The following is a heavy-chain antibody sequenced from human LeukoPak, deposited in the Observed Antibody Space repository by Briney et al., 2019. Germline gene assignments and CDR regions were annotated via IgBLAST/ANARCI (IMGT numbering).Heavy chain of an antibody. V-gene: IGHV3-7*01. CDR2: IKQDGSEK. CDR1: GFTFSSYW. D-gene: IGHD3-10*01. Sequence: GGSLRLSCAASGFTFSSYWMSWVRQAPGKGLEWVANIKQDGSEKYYVDSVKGRFTISRDNDKNSLYLQMNSMRAEDTAVYYCARVGRYYGMDVWGQGTTVTVSS. CDR3: ARVGRYYGMDV. J-gene: IGHJ6*02.